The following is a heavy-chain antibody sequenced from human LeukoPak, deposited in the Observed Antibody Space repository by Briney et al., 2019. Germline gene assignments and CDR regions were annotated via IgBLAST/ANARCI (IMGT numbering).Heavy chain of an antibody. CDR1: GGSVSSTSYY. CDR2: IYYTGST. Sequence: SETLSLTCAVSGGSVSSTSYYWSWIRQPPGKGLEWIGYIYYTGSTNYNPSLKSRVTISVDTSRNQFSLKLSSVTAADTAIYYCARATPVYTNSWTWTFDPWGQGTLVTVSS. D-gene: IGHD6-13*01. CDR3: ARATPVYTNSWTWTFDP. V-gene: IGHV4-61*01. J-gene: IGHJ5*02.